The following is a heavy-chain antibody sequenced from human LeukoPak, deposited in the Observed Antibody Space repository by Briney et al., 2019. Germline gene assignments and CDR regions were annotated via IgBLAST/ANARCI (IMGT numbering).Heavy chain of an antibody. CDR2: ITSAGGCT. D-gene: IGHD1-14*01. CDR1: GFTFSDYS. V-gene: IGHV3-21*04. Sequence: GGSLRLSCGASGFTFSDYSMNWVRQAPGKGLAWVASITSAGGCTYYADSVKGRFTISRDNSKNTLYLEMNSLSPDDTAVYYCARGVEPLAANTLAYWGQGTLVTVSS. CDR3: ARGVEPLAANTLAY. J-gene: IGHJ4*02.